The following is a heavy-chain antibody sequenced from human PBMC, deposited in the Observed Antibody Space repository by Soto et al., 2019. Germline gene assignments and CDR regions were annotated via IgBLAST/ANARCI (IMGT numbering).Heavy chain of an antibody. D-gene: IGHD2-15*01. CDR2: ISGSGGST. Sequence: EVQVLESGGGLIQPGGSLRLSCAASGFTFTSYAMSWVRQAPGKGLEWVSGISGSGGSTYYADSVKGRFTISRVKSRDTLYLQMNSLRAEDTAVYYCVRGGQYCSAGNCHFYWGQGTLVTVSS. CDR3: VRGGQYCSAGNCHFY. J-gene: IGHJ4*02. V-gene: IGHV3-23*01. CDR1: GFTFTSYA.